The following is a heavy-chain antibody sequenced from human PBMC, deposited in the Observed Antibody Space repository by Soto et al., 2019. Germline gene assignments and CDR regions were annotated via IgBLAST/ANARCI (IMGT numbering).Heavy chain of an antibody. CDR2: ISWDDDK. CDR3: AHRGTNTSHFDY. CDR1: GFSLSTSRVG. D-gene: IGHD2-2*01. V-gene: IGHV2-5*02. J-gene: IGHJ4*02. Sequence: SGPTLVNPTQTLTLTCTFSGFSLSTSRVGVGWLRQPPGKTLEWLALISWDDDKRYSPSLRSRLTITKDISKNLVVLTMTNMDPMDTATYYCAHRGTNTSHFDYWGQGTLVTVPQ.